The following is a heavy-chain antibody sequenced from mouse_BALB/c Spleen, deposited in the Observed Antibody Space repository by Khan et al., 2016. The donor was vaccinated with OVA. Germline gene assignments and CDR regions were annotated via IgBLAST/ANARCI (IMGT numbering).Heavy chain of an antibody. Sequence: VQLKESGPGLVKPSQSLSLTCSFTGYSITSGYYWNWIRQFPGNKLEWMGYISYDGSNNYNPSLKNRISITRDTSKNQFFLKLNSVTTEDTATYYCAREGYGNYYAWFAYWGQGTLVTVSA. J-gene: IGHJ3*01. CDR1: GYSITSGYY. CDR2: ISYDGSN. V-gene: IGHV3-6*02. CDR3: AREGYGNYYAWFAY. D-gene: IGHD2-1*01.